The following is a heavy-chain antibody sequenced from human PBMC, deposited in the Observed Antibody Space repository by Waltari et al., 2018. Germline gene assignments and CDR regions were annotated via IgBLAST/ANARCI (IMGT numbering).Heavy chain of an antibody. D-gene: IGHD2-8*01. Sequence: EVQLVESGGGLVQPGGSLRLSCAASGFTFSRSGMSWVRQAPGKGLEWVAKIKEDGSEKDYVDSVKGRFTISRDNAKNSLYLQMDSLRAEDTAVYYCATMGVGRFDYWGQGTLVTVSS. V-gene: IGHV3-7*02. CDR2: IKEDGSEK. J-gene: IGHJ4*02. CDR3: ATMGVGRFDY. CDR1: GFTFSRSG.